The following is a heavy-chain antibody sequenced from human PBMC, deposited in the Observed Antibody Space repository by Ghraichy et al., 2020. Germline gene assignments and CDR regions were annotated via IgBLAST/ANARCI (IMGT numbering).Heavy chain of an antibody. V-gene: IGHV3-48*01. D-gene: IGHD2-2*01. CDR1: GFTFSSYS. Sequence: GESLNISCAASGFTFSSYSMNWVRQAPGKGLEWVSYINSSSRTINYADSVWGRFTISRDNSKNSLYLQMNSLRADDTAVYYCAREGCSSTSCYEEDYHYGMDVWGQGTTVTVSS. CDR3: AREGCSSTSCYEEDYHYGMDV. J-gene: IGHJ6*02. CDR2: INSSSRTI.